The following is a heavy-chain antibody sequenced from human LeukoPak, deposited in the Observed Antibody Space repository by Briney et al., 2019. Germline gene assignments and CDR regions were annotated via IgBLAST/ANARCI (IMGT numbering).Heavy chain of an antibody. CDR3: AKEAHGPLGYCSGGSCYSGGLDWFDP. V-gene: IGHV3-23*01. D-gene: IGHD2-15*01. J-gene: IGHJ5*02. Sequence: GGSLRLSCAASGFTFSSYAMSWVRQAPGKGLEWVSAISGSGGSTYYADSVKGRFTISRDNSKNTLYLQMNSLRAEDTAVYYCAKEAHGPLGYCSGGSCYSGGLDWFDPWGQGTLVTVSS. CDR2: ISGSGGST. CDR1: GFTFSSYA.